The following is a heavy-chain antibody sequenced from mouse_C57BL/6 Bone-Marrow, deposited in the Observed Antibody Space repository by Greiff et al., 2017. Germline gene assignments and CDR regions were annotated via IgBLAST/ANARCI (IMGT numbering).Heavy chain of an antibody. J-gene: IGHJ3*01. CDR1: GYSITSGYY. CDR3: AREGLAWIAY. V-gene: IGHV3-6*01. Sequence: DVKLQESGPGLVKPSQSLSLTCSVTGYSITSGYYWNWIRQFPGNKLEWMGYISYDGSNNYNPSLKNRISITRDTSKNQFFLKLNSVTTEDTATYNCAREGLAWIAYWGQGTLVTVSA. CDR2: ISYDGSN.